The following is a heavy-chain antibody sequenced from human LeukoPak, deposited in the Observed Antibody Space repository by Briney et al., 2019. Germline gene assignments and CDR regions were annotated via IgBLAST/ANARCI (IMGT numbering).Heavy chain of an antibody. J-gene: IGHJ6*02. Sequence: GGSLRLSCAASGFTFSSYGMHWVRQAPGKGLEWVAVISYDGNNKYYADSVKGRSSISRDNSKNTLYLQMNSLRAEDTAVYYCAKGGWNTARGFSYYSYVMTSGAKGPRSPSP. CDR2: ISYDGNNK. D-gene: IGHD5-18*01. V-gene: IGHV3-30*18. CDR3: AKGGWNTARGFSYYSYVMTS. CDR1: GFTFSSYG.